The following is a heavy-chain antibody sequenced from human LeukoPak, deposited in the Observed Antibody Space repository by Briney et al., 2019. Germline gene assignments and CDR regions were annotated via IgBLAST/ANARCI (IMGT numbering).Heavy chain of an antibody. CDR3: ARDDGGDLNDAFDI. J-gene: IGHJ3*02. CDR2: ISSSSNYI. D-gene: IGHD2-21*02. V-gene: IGHV3-21*01. CDR1: GFTFSSYS. Sequence: PGGSLRLSCAASGFTFSSYSMNWVRQAPGKGLEWVSFISSSSNYIYYADSVKGRFTISRDNAKNSLYLQMNSLRAEDTAVYYCARDDGGDLNDAFDIWGQGTMVTVSS.